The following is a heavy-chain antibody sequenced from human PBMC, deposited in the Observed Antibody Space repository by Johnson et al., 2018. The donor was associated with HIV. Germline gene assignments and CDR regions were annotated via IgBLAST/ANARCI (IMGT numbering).Heavy chain of an antibody. Sequence: VQLVESGGGLVKPGRSLRLSCAASGFTFSSYAMHWVRQAPGKGLVWVSRITSDGGGTNYADSVKGRFTISRDNSENMVYLQMNSLRGDDTAVYYCAKGIRNTPINDAFDIWGQGTLVTVSS. CDR2: ITSDGGGT. V-gene: IGHV3-74*02. J-gene: IGHJ3*02. CDR1: GFTFSSYA. D-gene: IGHD2-15*01. CDR3: AKGIRNTPINDAFDI.